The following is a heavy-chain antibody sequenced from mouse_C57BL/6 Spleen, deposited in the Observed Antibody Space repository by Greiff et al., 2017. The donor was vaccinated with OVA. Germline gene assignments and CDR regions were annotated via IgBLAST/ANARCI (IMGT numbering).Heavy chain of an antibody. D-gene: IGHD1-1*01. Sequence: VQLQQPGAELVKPGASVKLSCKASGYTFPSYWMQWLKQRPGQGLEWIGEIDPSDSYTNSNQKFKGKATLTVDTSSSTAYMQLSSLTSEDAAVYYCARPYGSSPAWFAYWGQGTLVTVSA. V-gene: IGHV1-50*01. CDR3: ARPYGSSPAWFAY. J-gene: IGHJ3*01. CDR1: GYTFPSYW. CDR2: IDPSDSYT.